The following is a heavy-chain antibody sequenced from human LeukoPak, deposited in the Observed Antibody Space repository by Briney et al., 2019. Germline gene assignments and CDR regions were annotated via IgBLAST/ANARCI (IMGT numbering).Heavy chain of an antibody. Sequence: GASVKVSCKTSGYTFTSYGVTWVRQAPGQGREWMGWNSTFNGNTHYPQKFQGRVTMTTERSTSTVYMEVRSLRSDDTAVYYCARVFFGVFRLGESRFDYWGQGTLVTVSS. J-gene: IGHJ4*02. CDR3: ARVFFGVFRLGESRFDY. CDR2: NSTFNGNT. CDR1: GYTFTSYG. D-gene: IGHD3-16*01. V-gene: IGHV1-18*01.